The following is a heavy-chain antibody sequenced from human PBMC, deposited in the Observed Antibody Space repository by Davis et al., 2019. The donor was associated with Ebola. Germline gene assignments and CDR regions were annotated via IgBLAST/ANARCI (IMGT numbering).Heavy chain of an antibody. CDR2: TYYNSKWYN. D-gene: IGHD3-10*01. Sequence: HSQTLSLTCAISGDSVSSGGWNWIRQSPSRGLEWLGRTYYNSKWYNDYAVSVKSRITINPDTAKNQFSLQLNSVIPEDTALYYCARGWFRAGMDVWGEGTTVTVSS. V-gene: IGHV6-1*01. J-gene: IGHJ6*04. CDR1: GDSVSSGG. CDR3: ARGWFRAGMDV.